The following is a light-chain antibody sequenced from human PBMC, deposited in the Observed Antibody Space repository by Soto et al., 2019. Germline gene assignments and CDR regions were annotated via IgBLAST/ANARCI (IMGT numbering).Light chain of an antibody. Sequence: EIVMTQSPATLSVSPGERATLSCRASQSVSSNLAWYQQKPGQAPRLLISGASTRAPGIPATFSGSGSGTQLTLTLSSLPSDDFAVYYCLQYNNSPRTFGQPPNLATK. J-gene: IGKJ2*01. CDR3: LQYNNSPRT. CDR1: QSVSSN. CDR2: GAS. V-gene: IGKV3-15*01.